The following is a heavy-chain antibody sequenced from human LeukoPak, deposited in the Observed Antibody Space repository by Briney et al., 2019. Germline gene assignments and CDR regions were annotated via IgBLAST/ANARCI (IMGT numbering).Heavy chain of an antibody. Sequence: PSETLSLTCTVSGASIISYYWTWIRQPPGKGLEWIGHIYYSGTTNYNPSLRSRVTISVDTSKNQLSLKLTSVSAADTAVYYCARGGYMNGDWGQGTLVTVSS. CDR2: IYYSGTT. CDR3: ARGGYMNGD. CDR1: GASIISYY. D-gene: IGHD5-18*01. J-gene: IGHJ4*02. V-gene: IGHV4-59*01.